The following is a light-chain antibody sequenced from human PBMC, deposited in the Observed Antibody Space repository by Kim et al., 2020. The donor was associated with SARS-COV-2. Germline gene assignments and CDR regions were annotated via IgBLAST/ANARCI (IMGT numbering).Light chain of an antibody. V-gene: IGLV3-21*04. J-gene: IGLJ2*01. CDR3: QAWDSSGDQVV. CDR2: YDN. CDR1: IIGRDS. Sequence: SYELTQPPSVSVAPGRTATITCGGDIIGRDSVHWYQQKPGRAPVLVIYYDNDRPSGIPERFSGSNSGNTATLTISRVEAGDEADYYCQAWDSSGDQVVFG.